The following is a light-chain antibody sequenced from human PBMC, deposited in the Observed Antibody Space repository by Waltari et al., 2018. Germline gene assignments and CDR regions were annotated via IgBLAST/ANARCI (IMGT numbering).Light chain of an antibody. V-gene: IGKV2-28*01. J-gene: IGKJ1*01. CDR1: QSLLQSNGYTF. CDR2: LVS. Sequence: DLVMTQSPLSLPVSPGEPASISCTSSQSLLQSNGYTFLDWYLQKPGQSPQLLIYLVSNRASGGPDRFSGSGSGTDFTLKISRVEAEEVGVYYCMQARQTPWTFGQGTKVEIK. CDR3: MQARQTPWT.